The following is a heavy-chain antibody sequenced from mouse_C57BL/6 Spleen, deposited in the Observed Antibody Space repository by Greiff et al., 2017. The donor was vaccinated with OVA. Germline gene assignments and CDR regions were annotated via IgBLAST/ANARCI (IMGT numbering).Heavy chain of an antibody. D-gene: IGHD2-5*01. V-gene: IGHV1-59*01. CDR3: ARVYYSNSYAMDY. J-gene: IGHJ4*01. Sequence: VQLQQSGAELVRPGPSVKLSCKASGYTFTSYWMHWVKQRPGQGLEWIGVIDPSDSYTNYNQKFKGKATLTVDTSSSTAYMQLSSLTSEDSAVYYCARVYYSNSYAMDYWGQGTSVTVSS. CDR2: IDPSDSYT. CDR1: GYTFTSYW.